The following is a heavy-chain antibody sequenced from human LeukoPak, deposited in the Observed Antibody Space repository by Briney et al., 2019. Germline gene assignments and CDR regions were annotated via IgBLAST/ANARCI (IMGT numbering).Heavy chain of an antibody. CDR2: ISSSGSTI. D-gene: IGHD1-26*01. V-gene: IGHV3-48*03. CDR1: GFTFSSYE. J-gene: IGHJ3*02. CDR3: AREIRDRERVVGATPPAFDI. Sequence: PGGSLGLSCAASGFTFSSYEMNWVRQAPGKGLEWVSYISSSGSTIYYADSVKGRFTISRDNAKNSLYLQMNSLRAEDTAVYYCAREIRDRERVVGATPPAFDIWGQGTMVTVSS.